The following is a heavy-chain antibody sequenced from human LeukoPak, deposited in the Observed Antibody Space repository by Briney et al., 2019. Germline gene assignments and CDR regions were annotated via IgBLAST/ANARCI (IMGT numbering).Heavy chain of an antibody. CDR3: TREQDREAAATVIGDS. D-gene: IGHD2-15*01. J-gene: IGHJ4*02. Sequence: GGSLRLSCTASGFTFSSYGMHWVRQAPGKGLEWVAVISYDGSNKYYADSVKGRFTIPRDNAKNSLYLQMNSLRAEDTAVYYCTREQDREAAATVIGDSWGQGTLVTVSS. CDR1: GFTFSSYG. CDR2: ISYDGSNK. V-gene: IGHV3-30*03.